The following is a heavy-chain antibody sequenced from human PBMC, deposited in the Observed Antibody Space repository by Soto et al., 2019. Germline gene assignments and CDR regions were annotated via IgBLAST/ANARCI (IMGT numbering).Heavy chain of an antibody. CDR3: AHVYGGYDNFDY. D-gene: IGHD5-12*01. J-gene: IGHJ4*02. CDR1: GFSLSTSGVG. V-gene: IGHV2-5*02. CDR2: IYWDDDK. Sequence: QITLKESGPTLVKHTQTLTLTCTFSGFSLSTSGVGVGWSRLPPGKALEWLALIYWDDDKRYSPSLKSRLTITKDTSKNQVVLTMTNMDPVDTATYYCAHVYGGYDNFDYWGQGTLVTVSS.